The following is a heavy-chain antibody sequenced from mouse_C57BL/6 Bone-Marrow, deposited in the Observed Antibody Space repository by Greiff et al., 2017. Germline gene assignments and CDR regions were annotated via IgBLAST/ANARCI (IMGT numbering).Heavy chain of an antibody. CDR3: TTVVDTTWFAY. Sequence: QVQLKQSGPGLVQPSQSLSITCTVSGFSLTSYGVHWVRQSPGKGLEWLGVIWRGGSTDYNAAFVSRLSINKDNSKSQVFFKMNSLQADDTATYYCTTVVDTTWFAYWGQGTLVTVPA. J-gene: IGHJ3*01. D-gene: IGHD1-1*01. V-gene: IGHV2-5*01. CDR1: GFSLTSYG. CDR2: IWRGGST.